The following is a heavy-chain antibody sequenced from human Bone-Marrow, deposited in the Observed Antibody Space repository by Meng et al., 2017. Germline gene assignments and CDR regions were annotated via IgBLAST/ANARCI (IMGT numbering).Heavy chain of an antibody. CDR2: INHSGST. CDR3: ARGRVVAATNPKFDY. J-gene: IGHJ4*02. V-gene: IGHV4-34*01. D-gene: IGHD2-15*01. Sequence: QGQRQQWGAGLLKPSETLSLTCAVYGGSFSGYYWSWIRQPPGKGLEWIGEINHSGSTNYNPSLKSRVTISVDTSKNQFSLKLSSVTAADTAVYYCARGRVVAATNPKFDYWGQGTLVTVSS. CDR1: GGSFSGYY.